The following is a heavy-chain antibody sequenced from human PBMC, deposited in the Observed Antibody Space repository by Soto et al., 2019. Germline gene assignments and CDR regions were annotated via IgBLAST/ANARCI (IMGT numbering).Heavy chain of an antibody. CDR3: ARASAAHSFLYHY. CDR2: INPNNGDT. V-gene: IGHV1-2*02. D-gene: IGHD2-15*01. Sequence: QVHLVKSGAEVKKPGASVKVSCKASGYTFTDYIIHWVRQAPGQGLEWMGWINPNNGDTNFAQRFQGRVTMTRDTSISAAYMELSRLTSDDTAVYSCARASAAHSFLYHYWCQGTLFTVSS. CDR1: GYTFTDYI. J-gene: IGHJ4*02.